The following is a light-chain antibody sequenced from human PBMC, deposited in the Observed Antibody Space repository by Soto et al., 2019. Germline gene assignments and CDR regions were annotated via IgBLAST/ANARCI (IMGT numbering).Light chain of an antibody. J-gene: IGKJ1*01. Sequence: DIQMTQSPSILSASVGDRVTITCRSSQTITNWLAWYQQKPGKAPKLLIYKAASLESGVPSRFRGSGSGTEFTLTISSLQTDDFATYYCQQYNYYSRTFGQGTKVDIK. CDR2: KAA. CDR1: QTITNW. CDR3: QQYNYYSRT. V-gene: IGKV1-5*03.